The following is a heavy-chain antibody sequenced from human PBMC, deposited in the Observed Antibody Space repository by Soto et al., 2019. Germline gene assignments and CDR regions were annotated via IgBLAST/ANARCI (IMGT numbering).Heavy chain of an antibody. CDR2: ISYDGSNK. CDR1: GLTCSSYA. D-gene: IGHD3-3*01. Sequence: GGSLRHSCAASGLTCSSYAMHWVRQATGKGLEWVAVISYDGSNKYYADSVKGRFTISRDNSKNTLYLQMNSLRAEDTAVYYCARKNYDFWSGYRSQYYYYYGMDVWGQGTTVTVSS. CDR3: ARKNYDFWSGYRSQYYYYYGMDV. J-gene: IGHJ6*02. V-gene: IGHV3-30-3*01.